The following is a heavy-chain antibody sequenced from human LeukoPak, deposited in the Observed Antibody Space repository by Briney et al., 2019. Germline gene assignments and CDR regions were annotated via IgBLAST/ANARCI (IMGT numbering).Heavy chain of an antibody. D-gene: IGHD6-6*01. V-gene: IGHV3-30-3*01. Sequence: TGGSLRLSCAASGFTFSSYAMHWVRQAPGKGLEWVAVISYDGSNKYYADSVKGRFTISRDNSKNTLYLQMNSLRAEDTAVYYCARAPLGYSSSGPPDYWGQGTLVTVSS. J-gene: IGHJ4*02. CDR1: GFTFSSYA. CDR2: ISYDGSNK. CDR3: ARAPLGYSSSGPPDY.